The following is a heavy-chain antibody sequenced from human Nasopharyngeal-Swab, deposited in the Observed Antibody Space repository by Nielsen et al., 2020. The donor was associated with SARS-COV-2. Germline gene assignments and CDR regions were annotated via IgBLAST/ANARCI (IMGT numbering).Heavy chain of an antibody. CDR2: IYYSGST. V-gene: IGHV4-30-4*01. Sequence: SETLSLTCTVSGGSISCGDYYWSWIRQPPGKGLEWIGYIYYSGSTYYNPSLKSRVTISVDTSKNQFSLKLSSVTAADTAVYYCAGTSITIFGNWFDPWGQGTLVTVSS. CDR3: AGTSITIFGNWFDP. D-gene: IGHD3-3*01. J-gene: IGHJ5*02. CDR1: GGSISCGDYY.